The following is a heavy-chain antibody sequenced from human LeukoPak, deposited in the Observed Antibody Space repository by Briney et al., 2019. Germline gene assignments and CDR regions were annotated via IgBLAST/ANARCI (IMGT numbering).Heavy chain of an antibody. CDR3: ARPLAAAGLYYFDY. J-gene: IGHJ4*02. CDR1: GFTFSSYS. D-gene: IGHD6-13*01. V-gene: IGHV3-21*01. Sequence: GGSLRLSCAASGFTFSSYSMNWVRQAPGKGLEWVSSISSSSSYIYYADSVKGRFTISRDNAKNSLYLQMNSLRAEDTAAYYCARPLAAAGLYYFDYWGQGTLVTVSS. CDR2: ISSSSSYI.